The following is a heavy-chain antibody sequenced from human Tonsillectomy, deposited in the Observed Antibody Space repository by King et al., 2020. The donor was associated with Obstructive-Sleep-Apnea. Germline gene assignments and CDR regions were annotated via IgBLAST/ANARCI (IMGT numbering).Heavy chain of an antibody. V-gene: IGHV3-23*04. CDR1: GFTFSSYA. CDR3: VRYYYGSGSYFVMDV. Sequence: VQLVESGGGLVQPGGSLRLSCAASGFTFSSYAMSWVRQAPGKGLEWVSAISGSGGSTYYADSVKGRFTISRDNSKNTLYLQMNSLRAEDTALYYCVRYYYGSGSYFVMDVWGQGTTVTVSS. J-gene: IGHJ6*02. CDR2: ISGSGGST. D-gene: IGHD3-10*01.